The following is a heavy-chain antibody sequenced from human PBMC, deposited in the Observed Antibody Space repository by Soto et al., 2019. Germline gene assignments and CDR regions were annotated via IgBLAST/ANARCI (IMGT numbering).Heavy chain of an antibody. V-gene: IGHV4-61*08. CDR3: ARDAAVPGETDRFDY. J-gene: IGHJ4*02. Sequence: SETLSLTCTVSGDSMTKNYRSWSMTNYYYWSWIRQTPGKGLEWIGYVESSGRTEYKPSLASRVTLSLDSSQNQFSLNVTSVTAADTAMYYCARDAAVPGETDRFDYWGQGTLVTVSS. D-gene: IGHD6-19*01. CDR2: VESSGRT. CDR1: GDSMTKNYRSWSMTNYYY.